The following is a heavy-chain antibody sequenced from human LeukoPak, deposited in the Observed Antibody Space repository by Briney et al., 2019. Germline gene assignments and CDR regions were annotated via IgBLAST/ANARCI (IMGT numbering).Heavy chain of an antibody. CDR3: ARNGGSGGPYFDY. Sequence: ASVKVSCKASGYTFTGYYMHWVRQAPGQGLEWMGWINPNSGGTNYAQKFQGRVTMTRDTSISTAYMELSRLRSDDTAVYYCARNGGSGGPYFDYWGQGTLVTVSS. CDR2: INPNSGGT. D-gene: IGHD3-10*01. J-gene: IGHJ4*02. V-gene: IGHV1-2*02. CDR1: GYTFTGYY.